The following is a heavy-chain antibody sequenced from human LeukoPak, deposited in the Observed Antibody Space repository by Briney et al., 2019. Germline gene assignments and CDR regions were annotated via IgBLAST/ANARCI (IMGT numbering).Heavy chain of an antibody. CDR1: GFTFDDYA. CDR3: AKVLGYYDSSGYYQEGGFDY. Sequence: PGGSPRLSCAASGFTFDDYAMHWVRQAPGKGLEWVSLISGDGGSTYYADSVKGRFTISRDNSKNSLYLQMNSLRTEDTALYYCAKVLGYYDSSGYYQEGGFDYWGQGTLVTVSS. CDR2: ISGDGGST. V-gene: IGHV3-43*02. D-gene: IGHD3-22*01. J-gene: IGHJ4*02.